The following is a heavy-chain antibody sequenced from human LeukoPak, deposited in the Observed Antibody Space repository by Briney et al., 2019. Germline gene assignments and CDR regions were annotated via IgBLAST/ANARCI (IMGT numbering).Heavy chain of an antibody. V-gene: IGHV1-18*01. CDR3: ARDEGIAAAGVDY. J-gene: IGHJ4*02. D-gene: IGHD6-13*01. CDR1: GYTFTSYG. Sequence: ASVKVSCKASGYTFTSYGISWVRQAPGQGLEWMGWISAYNGNTNYAQKFQGRVTMTRDTSTSTVYMELSSLRSEDTAVYYCARDEGIAAAGVDYWGQGTLVTVSS. CDR2: ISAYNGNT.